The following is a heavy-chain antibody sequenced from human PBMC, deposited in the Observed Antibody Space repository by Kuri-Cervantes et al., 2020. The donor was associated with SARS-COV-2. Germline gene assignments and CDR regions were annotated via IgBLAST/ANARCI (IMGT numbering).Heavy chain of an antibody. CDR2: MYYSGNT. V-gene: IGHV4-59*01. CDR1: GGSISSYY. J-gene: IGHJ4*02. D-gene: IGHD1-26*01. Sequence: SETLSLTCTVSGGSISSYYWSCIRQLPGKVLEWIGYMYYSGNTNYDPSLKSLVTISVDTSKNQLSLKLSSVTAADTAVYYCARDNVLFSGSGFDLWGQGILVTVSS. CDR3: ARDNVLFSGSGFDL.